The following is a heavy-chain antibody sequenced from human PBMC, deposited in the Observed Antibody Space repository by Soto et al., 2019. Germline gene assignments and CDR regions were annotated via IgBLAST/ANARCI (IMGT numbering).Heavy chain of an antibody. V-gene: IGHV6-1*01. J-gene: IGHJ4*02. CDR1: GDSVSSNNAA. CDR2: TYYRSKWYS. Sequence: SQTLSLTCVISGDSVSSNNAAWNWIRQSPSRGLEWLGRTYYRSKWYSVSAVSVKGRVTIKPDTSKNQFSLKLSSVTAADTAVYYCARARGGYIDYWGQGTLVTVS. D-gene: IGHD2-15*01. CDR3: ARARGGYIDY.